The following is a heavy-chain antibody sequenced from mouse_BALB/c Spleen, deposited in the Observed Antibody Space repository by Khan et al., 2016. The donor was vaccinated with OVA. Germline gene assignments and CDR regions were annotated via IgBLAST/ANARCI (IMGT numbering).Heavy chain of an antibody. CDR2: INPHIGET. CDR1: GYSFTGYF. CDR3: TRIYRSDFDY. D-gene: IGHD1-1*01. J-gene: IGHJ2*01. Sequence: MQLQQPGPELVRPGASVKISCKASGYSFTGYFMNWVMQSHGKSLEWIGRINPHIGETFYNQKFKDKATLAVDESSNTAHMELRSLASEDSAVYYCTRIYRSDFDYWGQGTTLTVSS. V-gene: IGHV1-20*02.